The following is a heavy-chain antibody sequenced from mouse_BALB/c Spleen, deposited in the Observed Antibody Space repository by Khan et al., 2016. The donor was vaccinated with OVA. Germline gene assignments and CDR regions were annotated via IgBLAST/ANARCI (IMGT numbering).Heavy chain of an antibody. CDR3: TRSGYGTFAY. Sequence: VQLQQSGAELVKPGASVRLSCKASGYTFTSYYLYWVKQRPGQGLEWIGDINLTSGGTNFNEKFKSKATLTVHKSSSTAYIQLNRLTSEVSAVYYCTRSGYGTFAYWGQGTLVTVSA. V-gene: IGHV1S81*02. CDR1: GYTFTSYY. J-gene: IGHJ3*01. CDR2: INLTSGGT. D-gene: IGHD2-1*01.